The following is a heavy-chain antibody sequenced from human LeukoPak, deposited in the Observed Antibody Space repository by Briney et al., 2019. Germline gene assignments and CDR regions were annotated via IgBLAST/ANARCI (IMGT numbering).Heavy chain of an antibody. CDR2: INTGNGNT. CDR1: GYTFTSYA. D-gene: IGHD3-22*01. V-gene: IGHV1-3*04. CDR3: ARGYDSSGYSPFDS. J-gene: IGHJ4*02. Sequence: ASVKVSRKASGYTFTSYAVHWVRQAPGQRLEWMGWINTGNGNTKYSQRFQGRVTISRDTVASTAYMELSDLRSEDTAVYYCARGYDSSGYSPFDSWGQEALVTVSS.